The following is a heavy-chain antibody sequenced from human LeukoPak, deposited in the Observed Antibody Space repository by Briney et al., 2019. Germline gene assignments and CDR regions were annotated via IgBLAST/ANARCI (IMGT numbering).Heavy chain of an antibody. V-gene: IGHV3-43*01. CDR2: ISWHGSTT. CDR1: GFTFDDYT. CDR3: AKDIGDSIGYNYFDS. D-gene: IGHD3-22*01. J-gene: IGHJ4*02. Sequence: GGSLRLSCAASGFTFDDYTMHWVRRAPGEGLEWVSVISWHGSTTKYADSVRGRFTISRDNRKNSLSLQMNSLRPEDTALYYCAKDIGDSIGYNYFDSWGQGTLVTVSS.